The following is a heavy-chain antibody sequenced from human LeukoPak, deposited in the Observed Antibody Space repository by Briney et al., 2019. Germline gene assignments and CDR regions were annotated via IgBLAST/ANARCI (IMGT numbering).Heavy chain of an antibody. CDR3: ARSTIFGVAHLGFDP. CDR1: GGSFSGYY. CDR2: INHSGST. V-gene: IGHV4-34*01. J-gene: IGHJ5*02. D-gene: IGHD3-3*01. Sequence: PPETLSLTCAVYGGSFSGYYWSWIRQPPGKGLEWIGEINHSGSTNYNPSLTSRVTISVDTSKNQFSLKLSSVTAADTAVYYCARSTIFGVAHLGFDPWGQGTLVTVSS.